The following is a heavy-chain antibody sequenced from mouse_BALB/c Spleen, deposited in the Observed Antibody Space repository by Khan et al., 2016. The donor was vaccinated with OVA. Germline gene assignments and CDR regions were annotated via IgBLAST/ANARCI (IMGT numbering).Heavy chain of an antibody. Sequence: QIQLVQSGPEPKKPGETVKISCKASGYTFTNYGMNWVKQSPGKALKWMGWINTYTGDPTYADEFKGRFAFSLDTSASTAYLQINNLKNEDTATYFCARPPYFSYIRDHWGQGTSVTVSS. CDR1: GYTFTNYG. V-gene: IGHV9-3-1*01. CDR2: INTYTGDP. J-gene: IGHJ4*01. D-gene: IGHD2-10*01. CDR3: ARPPYFSYIRDH.